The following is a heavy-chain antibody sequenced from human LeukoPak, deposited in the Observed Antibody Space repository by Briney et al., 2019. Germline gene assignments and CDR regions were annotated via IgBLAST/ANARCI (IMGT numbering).Heavy chain of an antibody. D-gene: IGHD3-3*01. J-gene: IGHJ6*03. Sequence: SETLSLTCTVSGGSISSYYWNWIRQPAGEGLEWIGRIFTSGSANYNPSLTSRVTLSVDTSKNQFSLNLNSVTAADTAVYYCARGLRFSESQTKYFYYYYMDVWGKGTTVTVSS. CDR1: GGSISSYY. CDR2: IFTSGSA. CDR3: ARGLRFSESQTKYFYYYYMDV. V-gene: IGHV4-4*07.